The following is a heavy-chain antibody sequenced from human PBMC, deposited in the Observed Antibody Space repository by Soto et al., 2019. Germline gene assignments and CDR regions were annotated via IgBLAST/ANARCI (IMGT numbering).Heavy chain of an antibody. CDR3: AREDSSDVFDY. V-gene: IGHV3-48*03. J-gene: IGHJ4*02. CDR1: GFTFSTYE. Sequence: GGSLRLSCAASGFTFSTYEMNWVRQAPGKGLEWVSYISSSGTSIYYADSVKGRFTISRDNAKNSLYLQMNSLRVEGTALYYCAREDSSDVFDYWGQGTLVTVSS. D-gene: IGHD1-26*01. CDR2: ISSSGTSI.